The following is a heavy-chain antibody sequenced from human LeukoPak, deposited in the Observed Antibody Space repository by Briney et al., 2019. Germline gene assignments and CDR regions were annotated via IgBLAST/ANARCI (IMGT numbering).Heavy chain of an antibody. V-gene: IGHV4-59*01. CDR3: ARGGTSTDY. CDR2: IYYSGST. Sequence: SETLSLTCTVSGGSISSYYWSWIRQPPGKGLEWIGYIYYSGSTNYNPSLKSRVTISVDTSKNQFSLKLSSVTAADTAVYYCARGGTSTDYWGQGTLVTVSS. J-gene: IGHJ4*02. CDR1: GGSISSYY.